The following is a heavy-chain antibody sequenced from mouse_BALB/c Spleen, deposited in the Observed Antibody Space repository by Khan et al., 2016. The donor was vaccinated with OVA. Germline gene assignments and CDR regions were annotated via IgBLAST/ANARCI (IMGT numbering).Heavy chain of an antibody. Sequence: EVQLQQSGPDLVKPGASVKISCKASGYSFTLYYMTWVRQSHGKSLEWIGRVNPNTGGTDYNQDFKGKAILTVDKSSNTAYMEFRSLTSEDSAVYYGARGDDFFAYWGQGTLVTVSA. D-gene: IGHD2-12*01. CDR1: GYSFTLYY. J-gene: IGHJ3*01. CDR2: VNPNTGGT. CDR3: ARGDDFFAY. V-gene: IGHV1-26*01.